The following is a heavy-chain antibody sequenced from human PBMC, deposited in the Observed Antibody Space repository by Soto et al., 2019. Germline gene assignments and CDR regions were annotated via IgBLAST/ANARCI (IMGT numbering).Heavy chain of an antibody. J-gene: IGHJ3*01. Sequence: QVQLVESGGGVVQPGRSLRLSCAASGFTFSSYAMHWVRQAPGKGLEWVAVISYDGSNKYYADSVKGRFTISRDNSKNSRYLQMNGLRAEDTAVYYCEGGGKHSGSYYGLALPVWGQGTMVTVSS. CDR2: ISYDGSNK. V-gene: IGHV3-30-3*01. CDR1: GFTFSSYA. D-gene: IGHD1-26*01. CDR3: EGGGKHSGSYYGLALPV.